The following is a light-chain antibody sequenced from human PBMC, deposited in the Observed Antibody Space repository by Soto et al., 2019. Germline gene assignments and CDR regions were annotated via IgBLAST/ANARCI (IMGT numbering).Light chain of an antibody. V-gene: IGKV1-5*01. CDR1: QSINTX. CDR3: QQYYSPSIS. CDR2: DAS. Sequence: DLQMTQSPXTLSASVGXXVTITCRASQSINTXVAWYQQKPGKAPTLLIHDASTLESGVPSRFSGSGSGTEFILTISSLQPEDFATYYCQQYYSPSISFGPGTKVD. J-gene: IGKJ3*01.